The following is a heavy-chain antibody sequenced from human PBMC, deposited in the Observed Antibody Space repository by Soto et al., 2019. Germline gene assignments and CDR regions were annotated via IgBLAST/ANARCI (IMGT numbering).Heavy chain of an antibody. V-gene: IGHV1-18*01. Sequence: QVQLVQSGAEVKKPGASVKVSCKASGYTFTSYGISWVRQAPGQGLEWMGWISAYNGNTNYAQKLQGRVTMTTDTSSSTAYMELRILRSDDTAVYYCARDMRAAGRFGGPKTGGNVVDYWGQGTLVTVSS. CDR3: ARDMRAAGRFGGPKTGGNVVDY. D-gene: IGHD3-10*01. CDR1: GYTFTSYG. CDR2: ISAYNGNT. J-gene: IGHJ4*02.